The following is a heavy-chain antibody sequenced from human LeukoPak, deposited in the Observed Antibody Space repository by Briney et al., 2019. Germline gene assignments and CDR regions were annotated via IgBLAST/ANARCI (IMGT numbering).Heavy chain of an antibody. CDR1: GFTTHYW. CDR2: IGGSGDKT. Sequence: GGSLRLSCAASGFTTHYWLNWVRQSPGKGLEWVSTIGGSGDKTFYADSVKGRFTISRDNSKNMLHLQMRSLTGEVTPLYYCVGRGDASGGWEDHDYWGKGALVPVSS. J-gene: IGHJ4*02. D-gene: IGHD6-19*01. V-gene: IGHV3-23*01. CDR3: VGRGDASGGWEDHDY.